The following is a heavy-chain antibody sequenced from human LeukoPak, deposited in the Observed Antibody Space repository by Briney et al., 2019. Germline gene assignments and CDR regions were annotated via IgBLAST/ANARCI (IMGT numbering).Heavy chain of an antibody. V-gene: IGHV3-23*01. CDR2: ISGSDGST. CDR1: GFTFSSYA. Sequence: GGSLRLSCAASGFTFSSYAMSWVRQAPGKGLEWVSGISGSDGSTNYADSVKGRFTISRDNSKNTLYLQMTSLRAEDTAVYYCAKDLDCSSTSCYPDYWGQGTLVTVSS. CDR3: AKDLDCSSTSCYPDY. J-gene: IGHJ4*02. D-gene: IGHD2-2*01.